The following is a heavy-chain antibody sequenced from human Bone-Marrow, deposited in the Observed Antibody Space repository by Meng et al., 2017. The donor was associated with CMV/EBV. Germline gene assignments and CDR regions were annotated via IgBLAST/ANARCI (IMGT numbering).Heavy chain of an antibody. CDR3: TTGVTMVRGSPRYGMDV. J-gene: IGHJ6*02. CDR1: GFTFSSYA. CDR2: ISGSGGST. Sequence: GEYLKISCAASGFTFSSYAMSWVRQAPGKGLEWVSAISGSGGSTYYADSVKGRFTISRDNSKNTLYLQMNSLRAEDTAVYYCTTGVTMVRGSPRYGMDVWGQGTTVTVSS. D-gene: IGHD3-10*01. V-gene: IGHV3-23*01.